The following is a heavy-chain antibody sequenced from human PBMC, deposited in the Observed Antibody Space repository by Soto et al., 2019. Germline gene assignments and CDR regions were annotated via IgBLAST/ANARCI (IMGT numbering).Heavy chain of an antibody. J-gene: IGHJ6*02. D-gene: IGHD6-19*01. V-gene: IGHV3-30*18. CDR3: AKHLLALAGYLHVMDV. Sequence: QVQLVESGGGVVQPGRSLRLSCAASGFTFSSYGMHWVRQAPGKGLEWVAVISHDGSNKYFADSVKGRFTISRANSQYALYLQRNSRRAEDTAVYYCAKHLLALAGYLHVMDVWGQGTTVTVSS. CDR1: GFTFSSYG. CDR2: ISHDGSNK.